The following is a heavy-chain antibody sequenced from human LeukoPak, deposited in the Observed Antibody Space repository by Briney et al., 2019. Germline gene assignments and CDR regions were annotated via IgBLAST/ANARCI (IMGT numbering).Heavy chain of an antibody. J-gene: IGHJ4*02. CDR2: TTASGTAM. D-gene: IGHD1-26*01. V-gene: IGHV3-48*02. CDR3: ASSGSYRFDY. CDR1: GFTFSSYS. Sequence: GGSLRLSCAASGFTFSSYSMNWVRQAPGKGLGWVSHTTASGTAMFYADSVKGRFTISRDNAKNSLYLQMNSLRDEDTAVYYCASSGSYRFDYWGQGTLVTVSS.